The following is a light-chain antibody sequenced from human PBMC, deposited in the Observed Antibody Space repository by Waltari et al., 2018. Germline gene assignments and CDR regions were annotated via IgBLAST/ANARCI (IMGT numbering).Light chain of an antibody. Sequence: DIQMTQSPSSLSASVGDRVTIACRASQSISTYLSWYRQKPGKAPMLLIYAASSLQSGVPSRFSGSGSGTDFTLTISNLQPEDFGTYYCQQSYSSPRTFGQGTKVEIK. CDR1: QSISTY. J-gene: IGKJ1*01. V-gene: IGKV1-39*01. CDR2: AAS. CDR3: QQSYSSPRT.